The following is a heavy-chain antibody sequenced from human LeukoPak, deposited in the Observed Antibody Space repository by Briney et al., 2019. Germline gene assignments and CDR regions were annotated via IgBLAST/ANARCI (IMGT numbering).Heavy chain of an antibody. J-gene: IGHJ4*02. V-gene: IGHV1-18*01. CDR1: GGTFSNYT. CDR2: ISAYNGNT. Sequence: GASVKVSCKTSGGTFSNYTISWVRQAPGQGLEWMGWISAYNGNTNYAQKLQGRVTMTTDTSTSTAYMELRSLRSDDTAVYYCAREWGDGYNLPFDYWGQGTLVTVSS. D-gene: IGHD5-24*01. CDR3: AREWGDGYNLPFDY.